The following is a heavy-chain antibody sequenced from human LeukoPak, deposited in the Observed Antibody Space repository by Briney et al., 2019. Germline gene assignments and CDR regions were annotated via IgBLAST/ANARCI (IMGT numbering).Heavy chain of an antibody. V-gene: IGHV4-59*08. D-gene: IGHD6-13*01. J-gene: IGHJ2*01. Sequence: ASETLSLTCTVSGGSISSYYWSWIRQPPGKGLEWIGYIYYSGSTNYNPSLKSRVTISVDTSKNQFSLKLSSVTAADTAVYYCARHPPLWSEQQLVSWYFDLWGRGTLVTVSS. CDR2: IYYSGST. CDR3: ARHPPLWSEQQLVSWYFDL. CDR1: GGSISSYY.